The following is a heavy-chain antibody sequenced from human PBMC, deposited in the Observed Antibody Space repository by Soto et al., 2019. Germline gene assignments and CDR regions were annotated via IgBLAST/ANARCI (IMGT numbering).Heavy chain of an antibody. CDR3: SKDLSIAARWVGDV. CDR2: INPNSGGT. J-gene: IGHJ6*02. V-gene: IGHV1-2*02. D-gene: IGHD6-6*01. Sequence: PGQGLEWMGWINPNSGGTNYAQKFQGRVTMTRDTSISTAYMELSRLRSDDTAVYYCSKDLSIAARWVGDVWGQGTTVTVSS.